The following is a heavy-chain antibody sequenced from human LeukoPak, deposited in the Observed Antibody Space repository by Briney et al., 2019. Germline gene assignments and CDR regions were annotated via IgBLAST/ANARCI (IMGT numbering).Heavy chain of an antibody. CDR3: AKEPQKNDYYYGMDV. V-gene: IGHV3-30*18. J-gene: IGHJ6*02. Sequence: GGALRLSCAASGFTFSSYGMHWVRQAPGKGLEWVAVISYDGSNKYYADSVKGRFTISRDNSKNTLYLQMNSLRAEDTAVYYCAKEPQKNDYYYGMDVWGQGTTVTVSS. CDR1: GFTFSSYG. D-gene: IGHD1-1*01. CDR2: ISYDGSNK.